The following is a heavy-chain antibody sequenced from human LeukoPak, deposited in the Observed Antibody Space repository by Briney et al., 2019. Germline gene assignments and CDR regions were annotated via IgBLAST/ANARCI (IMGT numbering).Heavy chain of an antibody. CDR1: GGSFSGYY. J-gene: IGHJ4*02. Sequence: SETLSLTCAVYGGSFSGYYWSWIRQPPGKGLEWIGEINHSGSTNYNPSLKSRVTISVDTSKNQFSLKLSSVTAADTAVYYCARVRRDFVVVPAAIWGSAYYFDYWGQGTLVTVSS. CDR3: ARVRRDFVVVPAAIWGSAYYFDY. D-gene: IGHD2-2*01. CDR2: INHSGST. V-gene: IGHV4-34*01.